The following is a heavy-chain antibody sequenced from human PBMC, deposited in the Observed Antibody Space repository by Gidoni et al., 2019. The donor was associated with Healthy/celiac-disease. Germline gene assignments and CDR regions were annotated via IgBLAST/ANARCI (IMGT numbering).Heavy chain of an antibody. CDR3: VTRGPGERWLQSPFDY. J-gene: IGHJ4*02. CDR1: GYSFPSYW. CDR2: IYPGDSDT. V-gene: IGHV5-51*01. Sequence: EVQLVQSGAEVKKPGESLKISCKGSGYSFPSYWIGWVRQMPGKGLEWMGIIYPGDSDTRYSPSFQGQVTISADKSISTAYLQWSSLKASDTAMYYCVTRGPGERWLQSPFDYWGQGTLVTVSS. D-gene: IGHD3-10*01.